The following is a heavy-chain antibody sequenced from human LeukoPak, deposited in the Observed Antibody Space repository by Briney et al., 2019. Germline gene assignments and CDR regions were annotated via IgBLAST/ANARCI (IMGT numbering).Heavy chain of an antibody. CDR3: ARGRTKVTTRALGY. J-gene: IGHJ4*02. Sequence: ASVKVSCKASGYTFTGYYMHWVRPAPGQGLEWMGWNNPNSGGTNYAQKFQGRVTMTRDTSISTAYMELSRLRSDDTAVYYCARGRTKVTTRALGYWGQGTLVTVSS. CDR1: GYTFTGYY. CDR2: NNPNSGGT. D-gene: IGHD4-17*01. V-gene: IGHV1-2*02.